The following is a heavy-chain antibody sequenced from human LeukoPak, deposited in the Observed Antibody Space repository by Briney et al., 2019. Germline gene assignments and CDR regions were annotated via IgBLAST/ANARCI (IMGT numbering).Heavy chain of an antibody. Sequence: GGSLRLSCAASGFTFSDYYMSWIRQAPGKGLEWVSYISSSGSTLYYADSVKGRFTISRDNAKNSLYLQMNSLRAEDTAVYYCAREYCSSTSCSLDGMDVWGQGTTVTVSS. D-gene: IGHD2-2*01. J-gene: IGHJ6*02. V-gene: IGHV3-11*01. CDR2: ISSSGSTL. CDR1: GFTFSDYY. CDR3: AREYCSSTSCSLDGMDV.